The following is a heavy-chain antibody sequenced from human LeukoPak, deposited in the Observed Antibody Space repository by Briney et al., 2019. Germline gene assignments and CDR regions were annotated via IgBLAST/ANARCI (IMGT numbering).Heavy chain of an antibody. CDR2: IGSDDKA. J-gene: IGHJ6*02. Sequence: PGGSLRLSCGASGFTFSAYAMTWVRQAPGKGLEWVGSIGSDDKAHYSESLKGRFAISRDNSKNTLFLQLHNLRLEDTALYYCARDLLYYVAMDVWGQGTTGTVSS. V-gene: IGHV3-23*01. CDR1: GFTFSAYA. D-gene: IGHD3-10*02. CDR3: ARDLLYYVAMDV.